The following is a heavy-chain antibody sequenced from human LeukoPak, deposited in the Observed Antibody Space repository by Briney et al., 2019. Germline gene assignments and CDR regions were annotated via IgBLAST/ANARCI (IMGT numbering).Heavy chain of an antibody. J-gene: IGHJ4*02. D-gene: IGHD6-13*01. CDR1: GGSISSGGYS. Sequence: SQTLSLTCAVSGGSISSGGYSWSWIRQPPGKGLEWIGYIYHSGSTYYNPSLKSRVTISVDRSKNQFSLKLSSVTAADTAVYYCARSIAAAGRLAEWGQGTLVTVSS. CDR3: ARSIAAAGRLAE. V-gene: IGHV4-30-2*01. CDR2: IYHSGST.